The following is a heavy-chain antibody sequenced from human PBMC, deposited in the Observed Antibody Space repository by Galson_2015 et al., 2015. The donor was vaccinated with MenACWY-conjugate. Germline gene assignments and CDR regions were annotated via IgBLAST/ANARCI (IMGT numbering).Heavy chain of an antibody. CDR2: FDPEDGET. CDR3: ATSFPGGFGEYIFDY. D-gene: IGHD3-10*01. CDR1: GYTLTELS. Sequence: SVKVSCKVSGYTLTELSMHWVRQAPGKGLEWMGGFDPEDGETIYAQKFQGRVTMTEDTSTDTAYMELSSLRSGDTAVYYCATSFPGGFGEYIFDYWGQGTLVTVSS. V-gene: IGHV1-24*01. J-gene: IGHJ4*02.